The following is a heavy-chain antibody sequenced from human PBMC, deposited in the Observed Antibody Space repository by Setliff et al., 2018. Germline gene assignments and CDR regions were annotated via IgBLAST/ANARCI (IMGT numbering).Heavy chain of an antibody. CDR2: ISGSGGST. CDR3: AKRGPYCSGGTCHYYFDY. D-gene: IGHD2-15*01. V-gene: IGHV3-23*01. CDR1: GFTFTSYA. Sequence: GGSLRLSCAASGFTFTSYAMRWVRQAPGKGLEWVSSISGSGGSTYYADSVKGRFTISRDNSKNTLYLQMNSLRAEDTAIYYCAKRGPYCSGGTCHYYFDYWGQ. J-gene: IGHJ4*02.